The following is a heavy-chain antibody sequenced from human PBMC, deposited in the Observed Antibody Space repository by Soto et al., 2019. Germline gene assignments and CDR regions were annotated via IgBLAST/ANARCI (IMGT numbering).Heavy chain of an antibody. J-gene: IGHJ5*02. CDR2: ISYGGSA. CDR3: ARAQTSGSWTKVWFDP. CDR1: GGSMNSYY. D-gene: IGHD1-26*01. V-gene: IGHV4-59*01. Sequence: PSETLSLTCTVSGGSMNSYYWSWIRQPPGKGLEWIGYISYGGSAKYIPSLQSRATMSVDTSRNQFSLKLNSVSAADTAVYYCARAQTSGSWTKVWFDPWGQGTLVTVSS.